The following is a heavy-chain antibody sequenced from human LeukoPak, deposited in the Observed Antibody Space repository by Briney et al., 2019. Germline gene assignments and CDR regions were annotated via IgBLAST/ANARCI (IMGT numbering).Heavy chain of an antibody. CDR2: IIPIFGTA. CDR1: GGTFSSYA. Sequence: SVKVSCKASGGTFSSYAISWVRQAPGQGLEWMGGIIPIFGTANYAQKFQGRVTITADESTSTAYMELSSLRSEDTAVYYCARDRQDYCGSGSYPSSFFDYWGQGTLVTVSS. V-gene: IGHV1-69*13. CDR3: ARDRQDYCGSGSYPSSFFDY. J-gene: IGHJ4*02. D-gene: IGHD3-10*01.